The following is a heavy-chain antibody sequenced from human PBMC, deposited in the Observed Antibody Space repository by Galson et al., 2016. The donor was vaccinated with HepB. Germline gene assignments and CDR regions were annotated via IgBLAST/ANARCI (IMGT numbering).Heavy chain of an antibody. V-gene: IGHV3-30*09. CDR3: ARDRKGYDVWSGYGDYYYSGMDV. CDR1: GFTFSSYA. J-gene: IGHJ6*02. CDR2: ISYDGSNK. D-gene: IGHD3-3*01. Sequence: SLRLSCAASGFTFSSYAIHWVRQAPGKGLEWVAVISYDGSNKYSADSVKGLFALSRDNAKTTLYLQMNSLRADDSAVYYCARDRKGYDVWSGYGDYYYSGMDVWGQGTTVTVSS.